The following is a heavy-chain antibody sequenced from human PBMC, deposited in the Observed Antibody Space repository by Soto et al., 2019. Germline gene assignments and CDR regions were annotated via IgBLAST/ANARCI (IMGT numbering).Heavy chain of an antibody. V-gene: IGHV3-21*01. J-gene: IGHJ4*02. Sequence: EVQLVESGGGLVKPGGSLRLSCAASGFTFSSYSMNWVRQAPGKGLEWVSSISSSSSTIYYADSVKGRFTISRDNAKNSLYLQMNSLRDEDTAVYYCARDPLLRFLEWYRYFDYWGQGTLVTVSS. CDR3: ARDPLLRFLEWYRYFDY. CDR2: ISSSSSTI. CDR1: GFTFSSYS. D-gene: IGHD3-3*01.